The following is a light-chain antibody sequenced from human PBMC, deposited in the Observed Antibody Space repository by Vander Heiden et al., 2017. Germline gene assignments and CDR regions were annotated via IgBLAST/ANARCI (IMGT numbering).Light chain of an antibody. Sequence: QSALTQPASVSGSPGQSSTISCTGTSSDVGSYNLVSCYQQHPGKAPKLMIYEVSKRPSGVSNRFSGSKSGNTASLTISGLQAEDEADYYCCSYAGSSTYVFGTGTKVTVL. CDR1: SSDVGSYNL. CDR3: CSYAGSSTYV. J-gene: IGLJ1*01. V-gene: IGLV2-23*02. CDR2: EVS.